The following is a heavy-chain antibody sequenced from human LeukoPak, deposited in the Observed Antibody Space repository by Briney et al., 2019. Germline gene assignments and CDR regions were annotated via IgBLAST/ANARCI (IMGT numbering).Heavy chain of an antibody. V-gene: IGHV4-59*08. CDR2: IYYSGST. D-gene: IGHD3-22*01. CDR3: ARQLSMIGAQWYFDL. J-gene: IGHJ2*01. Sequence: PSETLSLTCTVSGGSISSYYWSWLRQPPGKGLEWIGYIYYSGSTNYNPSLKSRVTISVDTSKNQFSLKLSSVTAADTAVYYCARQLSMIGAQWYFDLWGRGTLVTVSS. CDR1: GGSISSYY.